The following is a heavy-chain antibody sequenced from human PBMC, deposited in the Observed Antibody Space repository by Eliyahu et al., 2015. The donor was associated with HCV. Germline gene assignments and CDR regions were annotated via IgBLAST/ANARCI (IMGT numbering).Heavy chain of an antibody. CDR1: GXTFSRYT. J-gene: IGHJ6*02. V-gene: IGHV1-69*02. CDR3: ASGTYYYDSSGYLPQFYYYYGMDV. Sequence: QVHLVQSGAEVKKPGSSVRVSCKASGXTFSRYTFSWVRQAPGQGLEWMGRITPILXIANYAQKFQGRVTMTADKSTNTAYLELNSLTSEDTAVYYCASGTYYYDSSGYLPQFYYYYGMDVWGQGTTVTVSS. CDR2: ITPILXIA. D-gene: IGHD3-22*01.